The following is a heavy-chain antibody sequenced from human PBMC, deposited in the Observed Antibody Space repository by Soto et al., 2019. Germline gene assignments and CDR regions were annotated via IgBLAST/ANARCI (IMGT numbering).Heavy chain of an antibody. Sequence: KAXGTLSITCSVSGAALNSGNYYWSWIRQVPGKGLEWIGHIYVTGAVDYNPSLRDRITISQDTSERQFSLNLRLVTAADTAVYYCARLRIATNNYKWFDPWGQGTLVIVSS. CDR3: ARLRIATNNYKWFDP. J-gene: IGHJ5*02. CDR2: IYVTGAV. D-gene: IGHD2-21*01. CDR1: GAALNSGNYY. V-gene: IGHV4-31*03.